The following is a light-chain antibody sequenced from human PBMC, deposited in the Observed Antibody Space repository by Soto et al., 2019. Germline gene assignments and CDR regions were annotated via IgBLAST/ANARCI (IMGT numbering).Light chain of an antibody. CDR2: DVS. CDR1: QTLRSW. V-gene: IGKV1-5*01. CDR3: QQYNGYPLT. J-gene: IGKJ4*01. Sequence: DIQMTQSPSTLSASVGDRVTITCRASQTLRSWLAWYQQKPGKAPKVLIYDVSTLESGVTSRFSGSGSGTEFTLPISSLQPDDFATYYCQQYNGYPLTFGGGTRVEIK.